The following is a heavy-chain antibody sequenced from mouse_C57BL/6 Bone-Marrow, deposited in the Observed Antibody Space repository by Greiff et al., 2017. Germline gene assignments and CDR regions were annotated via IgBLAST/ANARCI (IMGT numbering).Heavy chain of an antibody. CDR2: IDPETGGT. J-gene: IGHJ2*01. CDR3: ARPFDY. CDR1: GYTFTDYE. V-gene: IGHV1-15*01. Sequence: QVQLQQSGAELVRPGASVTLSCKASGYTFTDYEMHWVKQTPVHGLEWIGAIDPETGGTAYNEKFKSKATLTVDTSSSTAYMQLSSLTSEDSAVYYCARPFDYWGQGTTLTVSS.